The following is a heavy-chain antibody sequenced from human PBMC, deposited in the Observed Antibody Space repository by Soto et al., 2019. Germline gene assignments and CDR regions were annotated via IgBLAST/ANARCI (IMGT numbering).Heavy chain of an antibody. CDR3: ARVGYGYSSGRCLAY. D-gene: IGHD6-19*01. J-gene: IGHJ4*02. Sequence: QVQLVQSGAEVKKPGSSVKVSCKASGGTFSSYTISWVRQAPGQGLEWMGRIIPILGIANYAQKFQGRVTVTGDKPTSTAYRELSSLRSDDTAVYYCARVGYGYSSGRCLAYWGQGTLVTVSS. V-gene: IGHV1-69*02. CDR1: GGTFSSYT. CDR2: IIPILGIA.